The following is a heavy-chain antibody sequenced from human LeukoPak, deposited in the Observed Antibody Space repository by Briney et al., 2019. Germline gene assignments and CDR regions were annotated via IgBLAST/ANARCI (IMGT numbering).Heavy chain of an antibody. D-gene: IGHD3-22*01. V-gene: IGHV1-69*01. J-gene: IGHJ5*02. CDR2: IIPIFGTA. CDR1: GGTFSSYA. Sequence: SVKVSFKASGGTFSSYAISWVRQAPGQGLEWMGGIIPIFGTANYAQKFQGRVTITADESTSTAYMELSSLRSEDTAVYYCARWPRGDSSGYYYRWFDPWGQGTLVTVSS. CDR3: ARWPRGDSSGYYYRWFDP.